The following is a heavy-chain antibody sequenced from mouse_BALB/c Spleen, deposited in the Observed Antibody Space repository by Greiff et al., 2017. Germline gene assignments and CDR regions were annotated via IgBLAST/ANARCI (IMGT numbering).Heavy chain of an antibody. CDR3: TRGYDYGYWYFDV. J-gene: IGHJ1*01. V-gene: IGHV6-6*02. D-gene: IGHD2-4*01. CDR1: GFTFSNYW. Sequence: EVQLQESGGGLVQPGGSMKLSCVASGFTFSNYWMNWVRQSPEKGLEWVAEIRLKSNNYATHYAESVKGRFTISRDDSKSSVYLQMNNLRAEDTGIYYCTRGYDYGYWYFDVWGAGTTVTVSS. CDR2: IRLKSNNYAT.